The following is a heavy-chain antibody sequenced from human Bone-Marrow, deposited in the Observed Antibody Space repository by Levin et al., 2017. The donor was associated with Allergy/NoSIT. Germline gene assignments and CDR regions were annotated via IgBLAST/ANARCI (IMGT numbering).Heavy chain of an antibody. Sequence: SETLSLTCSVSGGSMSRYYWSWIRQSPERGLEWIGYIYANGDASYKPSLEGRVTISVDTPRNQFALRLTAVTAADTALYYCARARYNFGYLPLDHWGQGTLVIVSS. D-gene: IGHD5-18*01. V-gene: IGHV4-4*09. CDR3: ARARYNFGYLPLDH. CDR2: IYANGDA. CDR1: GGSMSRYY. J-gene: IGHJ4*02.